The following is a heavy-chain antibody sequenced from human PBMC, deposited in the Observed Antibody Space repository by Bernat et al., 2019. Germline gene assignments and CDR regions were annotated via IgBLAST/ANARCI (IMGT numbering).Heavy chain of an antibody. CDR2: ISAYNGNT. V-gene: IGHV1-18*01. J-gene: IGHJ6*02. D-gene: IGHD2-15*01. Sequence: QVQLVQSGAEVKKPGASVKVSCKASGYTFTSYGISWVRQAPGPGLEWMGWISAYNGNTNYAQTLQGRVTMTTDTSTSTAYMELLSLRTDDTAVYYCSGLGCSAGSCHRPEEGGRKSGMDGWGQGTTVTVSS. CDR1: GYTFTSYG. CDR3: SGLGCSAGSCHRPEEGGRKSGMDG.